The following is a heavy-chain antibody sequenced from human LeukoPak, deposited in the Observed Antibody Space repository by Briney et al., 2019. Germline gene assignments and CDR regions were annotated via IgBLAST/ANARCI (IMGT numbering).Heavy chain of an antibody. D-gene: IGHD2-15*01. CDR3: ARGIVVVAQAPYYYYGMDV. CDR2: IIPIFGTA. J-gene: IGHJ6*02. Sequence: SVKVSCKASGGTFSSYAISWVRQAPGQGLEWMGGIIPIFGTANYAQKFQGRVTITADESTSTAYMELSSLRSEDTAVYYCARGIVVVAQAPYYYYGMDVWGQGTTVTVSS. V-gene: IGHV1-69*13. CDR1: GGTFSSYA.